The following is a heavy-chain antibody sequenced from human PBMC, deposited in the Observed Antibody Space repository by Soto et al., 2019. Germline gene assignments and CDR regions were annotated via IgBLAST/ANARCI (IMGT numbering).Heavy chain of an antibody. Sequence: ASVKVSCKASGYTFSSYGINWVRQAPGQGLEWLGWISPYDGNTKYAQILQGRVSMTTDTSTSTAYMEVRSLRSDDTAVYYCARSSGSAYWFDPWGQGTLVTVSS. CDR3: ARSSGSAYWFDP. V-gene: IGHV1-18*01. J-gene: IGHJ5*02. CDR1: GYTFSSYG. D-gene: IGHD6-6*01. CDR2: ISPYDGNT.